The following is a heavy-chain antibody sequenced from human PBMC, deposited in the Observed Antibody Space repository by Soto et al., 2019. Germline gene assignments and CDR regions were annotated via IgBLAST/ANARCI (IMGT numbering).Heavy chain of an antibody. CDR2: INPNGGST. CDR3: ARSLLQGDF. V-gene: IGHV1-46*01. CDR1: GYTFIHYY. Sequence: QVQLVQSGAEVKKPGASVKISCKASGYTFIHYYIHWVRQAPGQGLEWMAIINPNGGSTNYAQKFPVTVSVTSDTSTTTVSMELNSLESDDTAVYVCARSLLQGDFWCQGTLVTVSS. J-gene: IGHJ4*02. D-gene: IGHD2-21*01.